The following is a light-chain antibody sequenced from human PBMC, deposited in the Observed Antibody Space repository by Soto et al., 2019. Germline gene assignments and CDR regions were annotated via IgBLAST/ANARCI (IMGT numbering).Light chain of an antibody. J-gene: IGKJ5*01. CDR3: QQSFSTLSIS. CDR2: AAS. V-gene: IGKV1-39*01. Sequence: DIQMTQSPSSLSASVGDRVTITCRASQSISSYLNWYQQRPGKAPKLLIYAASSLQSGVPSRFSGSGSGTDFTLTIRSLQPEDFATYYCQQSFSTLSISFGQGTRLEMK. CDR1: QSISSY.